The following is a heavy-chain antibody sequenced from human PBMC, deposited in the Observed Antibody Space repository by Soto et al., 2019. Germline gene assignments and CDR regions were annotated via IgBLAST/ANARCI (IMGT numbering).Heavy chain of an antibody. Sequence: SLTCTVSGGSISSGGYYWSWIRQHPGKGLEWIGYIYYSGSTYYSPSLKSRVTISVDTSKNQFSLKLSSVTAADTAVYYCARDRLNILTGYPYYYYGMDVWGQGTTVTVSS. J-gene: IGHJ6*02. V-gene: IGHV4-31*03. CDR2: IYYSGST. D-gene: IGHD3-9*01. CDR1: GGSISSGGYY. CDR3: ARDRLNILTGYPYYYYGMDV.